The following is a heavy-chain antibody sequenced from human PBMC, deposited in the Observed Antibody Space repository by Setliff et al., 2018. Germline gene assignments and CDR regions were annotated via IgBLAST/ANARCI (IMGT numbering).Heavy chain of an antibody. J-gene: IGHJ4*02. CDR2: ISYDGSNK. CDR1: GFTFSSYA. V-gene: IGHV3-30*01. CDR3: ARDSYYYDSSGSLDY. D-gene: IGHD3-22*01. Sequence: PGGSLRLSCVASGFTFSSYAMHWIRQAPGKGLEWVAVISYDGSNKYYADSVKGRFTISSDNSKNTLYLQINSLRAEDTAVYYCARDSYYYDSSGSLDYWGQGTLVTVSS.